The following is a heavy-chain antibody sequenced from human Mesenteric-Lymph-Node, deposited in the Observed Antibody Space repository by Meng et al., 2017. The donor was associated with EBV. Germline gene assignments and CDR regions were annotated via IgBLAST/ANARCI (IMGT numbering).Heavy chain of an antibody. J-gene: IGHJ5*02. V-gene: IGHV1-69*06. CDR2: IIPIFATP. D-gene: IGHD1-26*01. CDR3: ARGGSGSVYWFDP. CDR1: GATFSNFA. Sequence: VQRGQSGAGVKKPGSSGKVSCKASGATFSNFAFSWVRQAPGQGLEWMGGIIPIFATPNYAQKFQGRVTFTADKSTSTAYMELSSLTSEDTAVYYCARGGSGSVYWFDPWGQGPLVTVSS.